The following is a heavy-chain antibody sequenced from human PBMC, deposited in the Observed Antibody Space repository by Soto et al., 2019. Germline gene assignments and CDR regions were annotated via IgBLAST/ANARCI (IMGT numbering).Heavy chain of an antibody. J-gene: IGHJ4*02. V-gene: IGHV4-39*01. CDR2: IYYSGST. CDR3: ARLPTYYGDYDSYYFDY. D-gene: IGHD4-17*01. Sequence: SETLSLTCTVSGGSISSSSYYWGWIRQPPGKGLEWIGSIYYSGSTYYNPSLKSRVTISVDTSKNQFSLKLSSVTAADTAVYYCARLPTYYGDYDSYYFDYWGQGTLVTVSS. CDR1: GGSISSSSYY.